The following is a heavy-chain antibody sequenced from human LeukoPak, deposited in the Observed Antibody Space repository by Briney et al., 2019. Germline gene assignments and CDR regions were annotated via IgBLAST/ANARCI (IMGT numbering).Heavy chain of an antibody. Sequence: ASVKVSCKASGYTFTCYYIHWVRQAPGQGLECMGRISPNSGGTNYAQKFQGRVTITRDTSISTAYMELTRLTSDDTAVYYCARESAAGTGHAFDIWGQGTMVTVSS. CDR3: ARESAAGTGHAFDI. V-gene: IGHV1-2*06. J-gene: IGHJ3*02. CDR1: GYTFTCYY. CDR2: ISPNSGGT. D-gene: IGHD6-13*01.